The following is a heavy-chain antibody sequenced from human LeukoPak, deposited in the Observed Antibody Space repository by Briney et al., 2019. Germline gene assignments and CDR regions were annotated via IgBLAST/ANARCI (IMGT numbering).Heavy chain of an antibody. CDR2: IYSGGST. CDR1: GFTVSSNY. Sequence: GSLRLSCAASGFTVSSNYMSWVRQAPGKGLEWVSVIYSGGSTYYADSVKGRFTISRDNSKNTLYLQMNSLRAEDTAVYYCARDYTLDYGMDVWGQGTTVTVSS. J-gene: IGHJ6*02. V-gene: IGHV3-53*01. CDR3: ARDYTLDYGMDV.